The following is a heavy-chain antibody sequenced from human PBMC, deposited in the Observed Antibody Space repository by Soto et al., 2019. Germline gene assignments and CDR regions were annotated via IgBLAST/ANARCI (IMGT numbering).Heavy chain of an antibody. CDR3: TRSLYCSSTSCWYYGMDV. CDR1: GFTFSGSA. J-gene: IGHJ6*02. V-gene: IGHV3-73*01. D-gene: IGHD2-2*01. Sequence: GGSLRLSCAASGFTFSGSAMHWVRQASGKGLEWVGRTRSKANSYATAYAASVKGRFTISRDDSKNTAYLQMNSLKTEDTAVYYCTRSLYCSSTSCWYYGMDVWGQGTTVTVSS. CDR2: TRSKANSYAT.